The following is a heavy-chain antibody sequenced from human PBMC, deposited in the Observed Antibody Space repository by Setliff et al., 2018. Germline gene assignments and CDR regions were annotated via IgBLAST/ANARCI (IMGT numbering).Heavy chain of an antibody. V-gene: IGHV1-69*05. Sequence: SVKVSCKASGAPLSSLGISWVRQAPGQGLDWMGGIVPMFGTTKYAQNFQGRVTITTDESTSTAYMELSSLRTEDTAVYYCAREGVDTRSSTDYRYYMDVWGKGTTVTVSS. D-gene: IGHD5-18*01. CDR1: GAPLSSLG. CDR3: AREGVDTRSSTDYRYYMDV. J-gene: IGHJ6*03. CDR2: IVPMFGTT.